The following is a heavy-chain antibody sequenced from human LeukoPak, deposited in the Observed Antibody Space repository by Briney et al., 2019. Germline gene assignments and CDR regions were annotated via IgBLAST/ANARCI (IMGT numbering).Heavy chain of an antibody. CDR3: ARERSGSYDY. CDR2: ISSSSGYI. Sequence: GGSLRPSCAASGFTFSDYYMSWIRQAPGKGLEWVSYISSSSGYIKYADSVKGRFTISRDNAKNSLYLQMNSLRAEDTAVYYCARERSGSYDYWGQGTLVTVSS. CDR1: GFTFSDYY. D-gene: IGHD1-26*01. V-gene: IGHV3-11*05. J-gene: IGHJ4*02.